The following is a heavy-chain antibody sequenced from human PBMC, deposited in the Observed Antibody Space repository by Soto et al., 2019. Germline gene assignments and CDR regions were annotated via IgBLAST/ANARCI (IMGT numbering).Heavy chain of an antibody. CDR1: GGSISSGGYS. CDR2: IYQSGSS. Sequence: PSETLSLTCTVSGGSISSGGYSWNWIRQPPGKGLEWIGYIYQSGSSYYNPSLKSRVTISIDRSKNQFSLKLSSVTAADTAMYYCARAHYYYGMDVWGQGTTVTV. CDR3: ARAHYYYGMDV. J-gene: IGHJ6*01. V-gene: IGHV4-30-2*01.